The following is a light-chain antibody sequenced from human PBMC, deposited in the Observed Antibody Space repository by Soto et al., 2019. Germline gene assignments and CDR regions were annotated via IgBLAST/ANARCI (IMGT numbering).Light chain of an antibody. CDR3: CSYAGRPTPYV. Sequence: QSVLTQPASVSGSPGQSITISCTGTSSDVGSYNLVSWYQHHPGKAPKLMIYEVSERPSGVSNRFSGSKSGNTASLTISGLQAEDEADYYSCSYAGRPTPYVFGTGTKVTVL. CDR2: EVS. J-gene: IGLJ1*01. V-gene: IGLV2-23*02. CDR1: SSDVGSYNL.